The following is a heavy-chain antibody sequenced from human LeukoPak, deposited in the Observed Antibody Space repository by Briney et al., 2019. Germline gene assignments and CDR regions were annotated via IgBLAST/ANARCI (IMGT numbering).Heavy chain of an antibody. CDR2: IKQDGSEK. V-gene: IGHV3-7*01. Sequence: PGGSLRLSCAASGFTFSSYWMSWVRQAPGKGLEWVANIKQDGSEKYYVDSVKGRFTISRDNAKNSLYLQMNSLRAEDTAVYYCARENVVVTYDAFDIWGQGTMVTVSS. D-gene: IGHD3-22*01. CDR3: ARENVVVTYDAFDI. CDR1: GFTFSSYW. J-gene: IGHJ3*02.